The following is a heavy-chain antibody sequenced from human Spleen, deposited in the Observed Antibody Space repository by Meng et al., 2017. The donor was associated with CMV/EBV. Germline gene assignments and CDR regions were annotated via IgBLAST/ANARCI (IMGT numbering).Heavy chain of an antibody. V-gene: IGHV3-21*01. CDR1: GFTFSIYD. Sequence: GESLKISCAVSGFTFSIYDMNWVRQAPGKGLEWVSSISSSSSYIYYADSVKGRFTISRDDAKNSLYLQMNSLRAEDTAVYYCARNLGVPAALRPDYYYYGMDVWGQGTTVTVSS. J-gene: IGHJ6*02. CDR3: ARNLGVPAALRPDYYYYGMDV. CDR2: ISSSSSYI. D-gene: IGHD2-2*02.